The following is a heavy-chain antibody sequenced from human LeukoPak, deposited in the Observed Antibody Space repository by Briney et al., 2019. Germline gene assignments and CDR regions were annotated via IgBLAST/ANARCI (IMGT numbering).Heavy chain of an antibody. CDR1: GFIFSDYY. Sequence: GGSLRLSCPASGFIFSDYYMSWIRQAPGKGLEWVSYISSSSSYINYADSVKGRFTISRDNAKNSLYLQMNSLRAEDTAVYYCARVSYGDSGYFDYWGQGTLVIVSS. CDR2: ISSSSSYI. J-gene: IGHJ4*02. D-gene: IGHD4-17*01. V-gene: IGHV3-11*06. CDR3: ARVSYGDSGYFDY.